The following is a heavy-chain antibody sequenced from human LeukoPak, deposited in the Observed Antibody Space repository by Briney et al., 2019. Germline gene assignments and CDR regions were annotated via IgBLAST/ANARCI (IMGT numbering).Heavy chain of an antibody. V-gene: IGHV3-53*01. D-gene: IGHD2/OR15-2a*01. CDR1: GFTVSNNY. CDR3: ASMRGFYLDY. Sequence: GGSLILSCAASGFTVSNNYMSWVRQAPGKGLEWVSVIYSGGTTYYADSVKGRFTISRDNSKNTLYLQMNSLRAEDTAVYYCASMRGFYLDYWGQGTLVTVSS. CDR2: IYSGGTT. J-gene: IGHJ4*02.